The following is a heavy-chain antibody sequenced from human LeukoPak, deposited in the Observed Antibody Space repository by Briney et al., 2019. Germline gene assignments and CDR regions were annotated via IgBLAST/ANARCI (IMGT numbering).Heavy chain of an antibody. D-gene: IGHD6-19*01. CDR1: GYTLTELS. Sequence: ASVKVSCKVSGYTLTELSMHWVRQAPGKGLEWMGGFDPEDGETIYAQKFQGRVPMTEDTSTDTAYMELSSLRSEDTAVYYCATANVLGGWYVVSSFDYWGQGTLVTVSS. J-gene: IGHJ4*02. CDR3: ATANVLGGWYVVSSFDY. CDR2: FDPEDGET. V-gene: IGHV1-24*01.